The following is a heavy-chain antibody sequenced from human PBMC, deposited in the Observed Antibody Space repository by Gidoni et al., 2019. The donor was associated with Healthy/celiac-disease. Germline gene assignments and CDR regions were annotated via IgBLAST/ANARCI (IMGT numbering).Heavy chain of an antibody. D-gene: IGHD6-6*01. CDR3: ARVFPGQLVPHYYYYGMDV. CDR2: INHSGST. Sequence: QVQLQQWGAGLLKPSETLSLTCAVYGGSFSGYYWSWIRQPPGKGLEWIGEINHSGSTNYNPSLKSRVTISVDTSKNQFSLKLSSVTAADTAVYYCARVFPGQLVPHYYYYGMDVWGQGTTVTVSS. CDR1: GGSFSGYY. J-gene: IGHJ6*02. V-gene: IGHV4-34*01.